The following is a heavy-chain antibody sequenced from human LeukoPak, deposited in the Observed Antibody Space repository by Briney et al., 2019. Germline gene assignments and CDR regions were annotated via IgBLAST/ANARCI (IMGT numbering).Heavy chain of an antibody. D-gene: IGHD3-16*01. V-gene: IGHV2-5*02. J-gene: IGHJ6*03. CDR1: GFSLSTSGVG. CDR2: IYWDDDK. Sequence: SGPTLVKPTQTLTLTCTFSGFSLSTSGVGVGWIRQPPGKALEWLALIYWDDDKRYSPSLKSRLTITKGTSKNQVVLTMTNMDPVDTATYYCAHSFGIRGAAYYYYYYMDVWGKGTTVTVSS. CDR3: AHSFGIRGAAYYYYYYMDV.